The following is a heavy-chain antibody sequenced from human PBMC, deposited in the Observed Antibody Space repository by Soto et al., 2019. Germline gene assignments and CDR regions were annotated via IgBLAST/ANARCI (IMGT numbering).Heavy chain of an antibody. Sequence: SETLSLTCTVSGGSISSGSYYWSWIRQPPGKGLEWIGYIYYSGSTNYNPSLKSRVTISVDTSKNQFSLKLSSVTAADTAVYYCARLYMVRGVMNWLDPWGQGTLVTVSS. CDR3: ARLYMVRGVMNWLDP. J-gene: IGHJ5*02. D-gene: IGHD3-10*01. CDR1: GGSISSGSYY. V-gene: IGHV4-61*01. CDR2: IYYSGST.